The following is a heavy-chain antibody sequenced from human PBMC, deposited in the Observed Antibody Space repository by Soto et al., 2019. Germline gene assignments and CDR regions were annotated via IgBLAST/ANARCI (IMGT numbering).Heavy chain of an antibody. J-gene: IGHJ4*02. V-gene: IGHV4-34*01. D-gene: IGHD6-6*01. CDR3: ASTIAARRAY. Sequence: SETLSLTCAVYGGSFSCYYWSWIRQPPGKGLEWIGEINHSGSTNYNPSLKSRVTISVDTSKNQFSLKLSSVTAADTAVYYCASTIAARRAYWGQGTLVTVSS. CDR2: INHSGST. CDR1: GGSFSCYY.